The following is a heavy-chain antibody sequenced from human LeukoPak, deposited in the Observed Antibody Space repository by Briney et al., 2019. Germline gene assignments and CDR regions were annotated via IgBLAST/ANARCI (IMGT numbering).Heavy chain of an antibody. Sequence: GGSLRLSCAASGFTFSSYAMHWVRQAPGKGLEGVAVISYDGSNKYYADSVKGRFTISRDNSKNTLYLQMNSLRAEDTAVYYCARDLNSNYYDSSGYYLPYYYYGMDVWGQGTTVTVSS. CDR3: ARDLNSNYYDSSGYYLPYYYYGMDV. CDR2: ISYDGSNK. V-gene: IGHV3-30-3*01. D-gene: IGHD3-22*01. J-gene: IGHJ6*02. CDR1: GFTFSSYA.